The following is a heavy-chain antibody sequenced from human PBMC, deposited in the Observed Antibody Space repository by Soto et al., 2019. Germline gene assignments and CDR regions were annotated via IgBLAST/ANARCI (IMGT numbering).Heavy chain of an antibody. Sequence: QVQLVESGGDLVQPGRSLRLSCAASGLTFSTSIMHWVRQTPGKGLEWIAVISGDATSKIYTDSLKGRFTISRDNSKNTLYLELNSLTAEDTGIYYCAREEDSSGHAGTFQHWGQGTLVTDSA. V-gene: IGHV3-30-3*01. CDR3: AREEDSSGHAGTFQH. CDR2: ISGDATSK. J-gene: IGHJ1*01. D-gene: IGHD3-22*01. CDR1: GLTFSTSI.